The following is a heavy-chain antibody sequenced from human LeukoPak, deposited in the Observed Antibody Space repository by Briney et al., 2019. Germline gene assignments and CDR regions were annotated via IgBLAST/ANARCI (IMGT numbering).Heavy chain of an antibody. D-gene: IGHD3-10*01. Sequence: PGGSLRLSCAASGFTFSSYAMHWVRQAPGKGLEWVAVISYDGSNKYYADSVKGRFTISRDNSKNTLYLQMNSLRAEDTAVYYCARRSGSHTDYWGQGTLVTVSS. J-gene: IGHJ4*02. CDR1: GFTFSSYA. CDR3: ARRSGSHTDY. CDR2: ISYDGSNK. V-gene: IGHV3-30-3*01.